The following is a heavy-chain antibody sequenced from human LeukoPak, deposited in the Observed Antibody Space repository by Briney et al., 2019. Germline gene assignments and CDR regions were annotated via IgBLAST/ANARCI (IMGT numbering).Heavy chain of an antibody. CDR3: ARDRTYCVGACSTFFGY. CDR2: IYSGGST. D-gene: IGHD2-21*02. Sequence: PGGSLRLSRAASGFTVSSNYMSWVRQAPGKGLEWVSVIYSGGSTYYADSVTGRFTISRDNSKNTLYLNMNSLRAVGTAVYYCARDRTYCVGACSTFFGYWGQGALVTVSS. V-gene: IGHV3-53*01. CDR1: GFTVSSNY. J-gene: IGHJ4*02.